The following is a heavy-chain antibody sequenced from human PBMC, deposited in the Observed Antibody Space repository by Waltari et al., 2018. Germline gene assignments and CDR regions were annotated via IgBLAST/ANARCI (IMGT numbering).Heavy chain of an antibody. CDR2: ISSSSSYI. D-gene: IGHD3-10*01. CDR3: ARAPLASSARYYYGMDV. V-gene: IGHV3-21*01. Sequence: EVQLVESGGGLVKPGGSLRLSCAASGFTFSSYSMNWVRQAPGKGLEWVSSISSSSSYIYYADSVKGRFTISRDNAKNSLYLQMNSLRAEDTAVYYCARAPLASSARYYYGMDVWGQGTTVTVSS. CDR1: GFTFSSYS. J-gene: IGHJ6*02.